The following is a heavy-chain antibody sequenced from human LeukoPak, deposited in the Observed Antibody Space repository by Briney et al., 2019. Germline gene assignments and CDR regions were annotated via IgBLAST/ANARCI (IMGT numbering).Heavy chain of an antibody. CDR1: GFTFSSYG. J-gene: IGHJ4*02. D-gene: IGHD2-2*01. CDR3: ARVDCSSTSCYLGY. Sequence: PGGSLRLSCAASGFTFSSYGMHWVRQAPGKGLEWVAVISYDGSNKYYADSVKGRFTISRDNSKNTLYLQMNSLRAEDTAVYYCARVDCSSTSCYLGYWGQGTLVTVSS. CDR2: ISYDGSNK. V-gene: IGHV3-30*03.